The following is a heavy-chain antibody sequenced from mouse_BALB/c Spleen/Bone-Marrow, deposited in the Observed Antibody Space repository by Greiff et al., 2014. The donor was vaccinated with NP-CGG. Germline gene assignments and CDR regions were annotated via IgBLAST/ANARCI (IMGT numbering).Heavy chain of an antibody. Sequence: VKVEESGPGLVAPSQSLPITCTVSGFSLTVYGVNWVRQPPGKGLEWLGMIWGDGITDYNSAFKSRLSISKEDSKSQVFLKMNSLQTDDTAKDYYAREGNYFDYWGQGTTLTVSS. CDR3: AREGNYFDY. V-gene: IGHV2-6-7*01. CDR2: IWGDGIT. J-gene: IGHJ2*01. CDR1: GFSLTVYG.